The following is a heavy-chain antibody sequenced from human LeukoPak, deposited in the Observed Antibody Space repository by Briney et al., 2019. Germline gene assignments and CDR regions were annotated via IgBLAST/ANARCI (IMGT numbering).Heavy chain of an antibody. CDR1: GFTFIKYG. Sequence: GGSLRLSCAGIGFTFIKYGMHWFRQAPGLGLEWVATVWYSGKTKYYSDSVKGRFTISRDNSRSTLYLQLTSLIAEDTALYYCASNGDDTEISVWGQGTLVTVSS. V-gene: IGHV3-33*01. J-gene: IGHJ3*01. CDR3: ASNGDDTEISV. D-gene: IGHD4-17*01. CDR2: VWYSGKTK.